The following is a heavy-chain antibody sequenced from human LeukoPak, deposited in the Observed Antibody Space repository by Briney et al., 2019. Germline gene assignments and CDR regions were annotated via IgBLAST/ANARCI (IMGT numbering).Heavy chain of an antibody. CDR1: GFTLSNYW. D-gene: IGHD3-10*01. CDR3: ARGLPPYGSGSYYTSDRRVFFDY. Sequence: GGSLRLSCAASGFTLSNYWMSWVRQAPGKGLEWVANIKQDGSEKYYVDSVKGRFTISRDNAKNSLYLQMNSLRAEDTAVYYCARGLPPYGSGSYYTSDRRVFFDYWGQGSLVTVSS. V-gene: IGHV3-7*01. CDR2: IKQDGSEK. J-gene: IGHJ4*02.